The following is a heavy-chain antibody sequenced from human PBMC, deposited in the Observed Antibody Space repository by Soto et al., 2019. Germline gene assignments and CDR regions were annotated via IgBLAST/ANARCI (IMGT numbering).Heavy chain of an antibody. V-gene: IGHV3-15*01. D-gene: IGHD6-6*01. CDR3: ATEGIATRPPFDY. CDR2: IRSKTDDGTT. J-gene: IGHJ4*02. Sequence: WIRQAPGKGLEWVGHIRSKTDDGTTDYAAPVKGRFTISRDDSKNMLYLQMSSLKTEDTAVYFCATEGIATRPPFDYWGQGTLVTVSS.